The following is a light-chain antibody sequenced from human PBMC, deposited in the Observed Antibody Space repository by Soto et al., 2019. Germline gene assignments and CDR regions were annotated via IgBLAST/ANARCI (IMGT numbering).Light chain of an antibody. Sequence: IQRNESASSLSASVGDRVTITCWASKSISSYLNWYQQKPGTARKLLIYAASSLQSGVPSRFSGSGSGTDGTLTISSLKQEDGATYDCQQHYSTPRTFGQGTKVDI. V-gene: IGKV1-39*01. CDR2: AAS. CDR3: QQHYSTPRT. J-gene: IGKJ1*01. CDR1: KSISSY.